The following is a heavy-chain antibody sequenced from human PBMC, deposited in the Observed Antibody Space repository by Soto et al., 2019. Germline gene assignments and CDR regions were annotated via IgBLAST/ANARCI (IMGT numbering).Heavy chain of an antibody. CDR3: ARGRYGEFDY. Sequence: PXXTLSLACTVSGRSISSYYWRWIRQPPGKGLEWIGYIYYSGSTNYNPSLKSRVTISVDTSKNQFSLKLSSVTAADTAVYYCARGRYGEFDYWGQGTLVTVSS. V-gene: IGHV4-59*01. CDR2: IYYSGST. CDR1: GRSISSYY. D-gene: IGHD3-9*01. J-gene: IGHJ4*02.